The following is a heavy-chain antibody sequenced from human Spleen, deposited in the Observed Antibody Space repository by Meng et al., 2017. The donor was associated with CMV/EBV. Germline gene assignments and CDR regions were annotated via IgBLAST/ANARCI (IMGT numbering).Heavy chain of an antibody. D-gene: IGHD3-22*01. CDR1: GFTFSDYY. J-gene: IGHJ4*02. Sequence: GESLKISCAASGFTFSDYYMSWVRQAPGKGLEWVSAISGVGGSTYYADSVKGRFTISRDNSKNTLYLQMGSLRAEDTAVYFCAKTPVEVVPINCYFDYWGQGTLVTVSS. V-gene: IGHV3-23*01. CDR2: ISGVGGST. CDR3: AKTPVEVVPINCYFDY.